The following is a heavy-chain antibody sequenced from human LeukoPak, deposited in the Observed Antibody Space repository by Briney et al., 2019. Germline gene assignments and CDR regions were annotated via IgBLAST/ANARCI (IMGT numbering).Heavy chain of an antibody. CDR2: IYYSGST. CDR3: AGRDGGSCFGS. Sequence: PSETLSLTCTVSGGSISSGDYYWSWIRQPPGKGLEWIGYIYYSGSTYYNPSLKSQVTISVDTSKNQFSLKLSSVTAADTAVYYCAGRDGGSCFGSWGQGTLVTVSS. J-gene: IGHJ5*02. D-gene: IGHD2-15*01. V-gene: IGHV4-30-4*08. CDR1: GGSISSGDYY.